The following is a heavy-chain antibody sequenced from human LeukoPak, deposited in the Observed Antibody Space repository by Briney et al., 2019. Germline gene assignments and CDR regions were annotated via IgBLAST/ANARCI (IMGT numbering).Heavy chain of an antibody. CDR2: IYYSGSA. J-gene: IGHJ5*02. V-gene: IGHV4-59*01. Sequence: SETLSLTCTVSGGSISSYYWSWIRQPPGKGLEWIGYIYYSGSANYNPSLKSRVTISVDTSKNQFSLKLSSVTAADTAVYYCARNIRTGDLNWFDPWGQGTLVTVSS. D-gene: IGHD7-27*01. CDR1: GGSISSYY. CDR3: ARNIRTGDLNWFDP.